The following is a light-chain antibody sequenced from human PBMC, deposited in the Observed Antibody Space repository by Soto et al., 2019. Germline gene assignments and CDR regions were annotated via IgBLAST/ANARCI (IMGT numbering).Light chain of an antibody. Sequence: QSVLTQPASVSGTPGQSITISCSGTSSDVGNSNYVSWYQQHPGKAPKLLIYEVSNRPSGISDRFSGSKTGNTASLTISGLQAEDEADYYCSSYTSTSTLLFGGVTKLTVL. CDR3: SSYTSTSTLL. V-gene: IGLV2-14*01. CDR1: SSDVGNSNY. CDR2: EVS. J-gene: IGLJ2*01.